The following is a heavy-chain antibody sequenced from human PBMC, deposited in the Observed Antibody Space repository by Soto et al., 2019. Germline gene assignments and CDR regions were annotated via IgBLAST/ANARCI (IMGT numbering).Heavy chain of an antibody. CDR1: GFTFNNYW. Sequence: EVQLVESGGGLVQPGGSLRLSCAASGFTFNNYWMHWVRQAPGKGLLWVSRIQSDGSSTAYADSVKGRFTISRDNAKNTLYLQMNSLRAEDTAVYYCARGGNPDYWGQGTLVTVSS. CDR3: ARGGNPDY. J-gene: IGHJ4*02. V-gene: IGHV3-74*01. CDR2: IQSDGSST. D-gene: IGHD3-16*01.